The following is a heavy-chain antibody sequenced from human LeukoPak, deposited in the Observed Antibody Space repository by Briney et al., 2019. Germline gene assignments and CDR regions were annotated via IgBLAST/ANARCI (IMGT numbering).Heavy chain of an antibody. CDR1: GLTFSTYW. D-gene: IGHD3-9*01. CDR2: INTDGSYT. J-gene: IGHJ4*02. V-gene: IGHV3-74*01. Sequence: PGGSLRLSCAASGLTFSTYWMHWVRQAPGKGLVWVSQINTDGSYTKYADSVKGRFTISRDNAKNFLYLQMNSLRIEDTAVYYCVPPGSLVLTGVDWGQGSLVAVSS. CDR3: VPPGSLVLTGVD.